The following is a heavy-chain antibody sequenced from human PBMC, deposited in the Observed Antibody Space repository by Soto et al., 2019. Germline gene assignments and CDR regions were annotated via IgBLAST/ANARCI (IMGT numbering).Heavy chain of an antibody. CDR1: GYTFTSYA. CDR2: INARNGNT. CDR3: ARDRGLRYFDWLSHYNWFDP. J-gene: IGHJ5*02. Sequence: ASVKVSCKASGYTFTSYAMHWVRQAPGQRLEWMGWINARNGNTKYSQKFQGRVTITRDTSASRAYMELSSLRSEDTAVYYCARDRGLRYFDWLSHYNWFDPWGQGTLVTVSS. D-gene: IGHD3-9*01. V-gene: IGHV1-3*01.